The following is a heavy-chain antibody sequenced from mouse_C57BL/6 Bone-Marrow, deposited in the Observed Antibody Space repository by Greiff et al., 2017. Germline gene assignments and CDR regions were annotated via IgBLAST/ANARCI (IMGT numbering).Heavy chain of an antibody. CDR2: IDPENGDT. D-gene: IGHD1-1*01. V-gene: IGHV14-4*01. Sequence: EVQLQESGAELVRPGASVKLSCTASGFNIKDDYMHWVKQRPEQGLEWIGWIDPENGDTEYASKFQGKATITADTSSNTAYLQLSSLTSEDTAVYYCTTGRFITTVVATNFDVWGRGTTVTVSS. CDR3: TTGRFITTVVATNFDV. J-gene: IGHJ1*03. CDR1: GFNIKDDY.